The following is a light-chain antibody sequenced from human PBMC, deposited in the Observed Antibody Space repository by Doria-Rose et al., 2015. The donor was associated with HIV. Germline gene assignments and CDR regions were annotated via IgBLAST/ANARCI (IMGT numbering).Light chain of an antibody. J-gene: IGKJ5*01. V-gene: IGKV3-20*01. CDR2: DAS. Sequence: EIVMTQSPDTLSLSPGERATLSCRASQRVKSSYLAWYQQKPGQAPRLLIYDASTRATGIPDRFSGSGSGTDFTLTISRLEPEDVAVYYCQQYGTSRGTF. CDR1: QRVKSSY. CDR3: QQYGTSRGT.